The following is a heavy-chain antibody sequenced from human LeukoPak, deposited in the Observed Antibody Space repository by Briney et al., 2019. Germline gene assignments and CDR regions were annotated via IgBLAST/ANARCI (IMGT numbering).Heavy chain of an antibody. CDR2: IYHSGST. J-gene: IGHJ4*02. V-gene: IGHV4-59*12. D-gene: IGHD5-24*01. Sequence: SETLSLTCTVSGGSISSYYWSWIRQPPGKGLEWIGYIYHSGSTYYNPSLKSRVTISVDRSKNQFSLKLSSVTAADTAVYYCARRRDGYNGNMDYWGQGTLVTVSS. CDR3: ARRRDGYNGNMDY. CDR1: GGSISSYY.